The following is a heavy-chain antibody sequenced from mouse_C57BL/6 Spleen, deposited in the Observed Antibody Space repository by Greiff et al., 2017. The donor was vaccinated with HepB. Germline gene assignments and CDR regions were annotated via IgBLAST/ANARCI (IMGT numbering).Heavy chain of an antibody. V-gene: IGHV5-4*01. D-gene: IGHD3-3*01. CDR3: ARGGPCMDY. CDR2: ISDGGSYT. Sequence: EVQGVESGGGLVKPGGSLKLSCAASGFTFSSYAMSWVRQTPEKRLEWVATISDGGSYTYYPDNVKGRFTISRDNAKNNLYLQMSHLKSEDTAMYYCARGGPCMDYWGQGTSVTVSS. J-gene: IGHJ4*01. CDR1: GFTFSSYA.